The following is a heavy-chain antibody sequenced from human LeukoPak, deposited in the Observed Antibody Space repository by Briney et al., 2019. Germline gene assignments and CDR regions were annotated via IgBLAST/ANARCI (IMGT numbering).Heavy chain of an antibody. CDR3: ARLPTYRSGAYGMDA. CDR1: GYSFTSYL. Sequence: GESLKFSGKGSGYSFTSYLIGWVRQMRGKGLEWMGIIYPGDSDTRYSPSFQGQVTISADKSISTAYLQWRSLKASDTAVYYCARLPTYRSGAYGMDAWGQGTTVTVSS. J-gene: IGHJ6*02. D-gene: IGHD3-16*02. V-gene: IGHV5-51*01. CDR2: IYPGDSDT.